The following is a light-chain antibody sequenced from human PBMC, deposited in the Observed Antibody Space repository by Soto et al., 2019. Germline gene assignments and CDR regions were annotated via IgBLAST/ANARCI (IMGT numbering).Light chain of an antibody. V-gene: IGKV3-15*01. Sequence: EIVMTQSPATLSVSPGDRATLSCRASQSVGSNLAWYQQKPGQAPRLLIYGASTRVTGIPARFSGSGSGTDFTLTISSLQPEDFATYYCQQSYSTLWTFGQGTKVDIK. CDR1: QSVGSN. CDR2: GAS. J-gene: IGKJ1*01. CDR3: QQSYSTLWT.